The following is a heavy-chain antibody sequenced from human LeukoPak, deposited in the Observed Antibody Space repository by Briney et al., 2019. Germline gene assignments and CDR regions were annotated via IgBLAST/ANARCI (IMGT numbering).Heavy chain of an antibody. Sequence: GASVKVSCKASGYTFTGYYMHWARQAPGQGLEWMGWINPNSGGTNYAQKFQGRVTMTRDTSISTAYMELSRLRSDDTAVYYCARGFSYGGNRPVWDYWGQGTLVTVSS. CDR1: GYTFTGYY. CDR2: INPNSGGT. D-gene: IGHD4-23*01. CDR3: ARGFSYGGNRPVWDY. J-gene: IGHJ4*02. V-gene: IGHV1-2*02.